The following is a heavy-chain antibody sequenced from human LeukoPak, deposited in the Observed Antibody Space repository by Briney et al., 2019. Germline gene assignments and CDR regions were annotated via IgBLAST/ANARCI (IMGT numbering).Heavy chain of an antibody. CDR2: IYYSGST. V-gene: IGHV4-39*07. CDR3: ARYSSSFLYYFDY. J-gene: IGHJ4*02. CDR1: GGSISSSSYY. Sequence: SETLSLTCTVYGGSISSSSYYWGWIRQPPGKGLGWIGSIYYSGSTYYNPSLKSRVTISVDTSKNQFSLKLSSVTAADTAVYYCARYSSSFLYYFDYWGQGTLVTVSS. D-gene: IGHD6-13*01.